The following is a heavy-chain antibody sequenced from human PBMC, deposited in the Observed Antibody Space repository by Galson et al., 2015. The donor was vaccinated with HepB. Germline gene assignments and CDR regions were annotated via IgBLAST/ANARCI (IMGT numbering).Heavy chain of an antibody. CDR2: ISSSSSYI. V-gene: IGHV3-21*01. D-gene: IGHD3-16*01. J-gene: IGHJ3*02. CDR3: ARAYYDYIWGSYNDAFDI. Sequence: SLRLSCAASGFTFSSYSMNWVRQAPGKGLEWVSSISSSSSYIYYADSVKGRFTISRDNAKNSLYLQMNSLRAEDTAVYYCARAYYDYIWGSYNDAFDIWGQGTMVTVSS. CDR1: GFTFSSYS.